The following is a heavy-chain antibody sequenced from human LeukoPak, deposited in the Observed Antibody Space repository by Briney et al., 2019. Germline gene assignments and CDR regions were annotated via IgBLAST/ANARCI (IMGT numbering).Heavy chain of an antibody. D-gene: IGHD2-21*02. CDR1: GYTFTSYG. CDR3: ARVTLAYCGGDCYFYDY. CDR2: ISAYNGNT. Sequence: ASVKVSCKASGYTFTSYGISWVRRAPGQGLEWMGWISAYNGNTNYAQKLQGRVTMTTDTSTSTAYMELRSLRSDDTAVYYCARVTLAYCGGDCYFYDYWGQGTLVTVSS. V-gene: IGHV1-18*01. J-gene: IGHJ4*02.